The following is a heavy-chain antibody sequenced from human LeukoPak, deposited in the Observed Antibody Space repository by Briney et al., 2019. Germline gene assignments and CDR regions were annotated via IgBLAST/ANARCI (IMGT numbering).Heavy chain of an antibody. CDR3: ARESHYYDSSGYYYFTDYYYYGMDV. CDR1: GGSISSYY. D-gene: IGHD3-22*01. V-gene: IGHV4-4*07. Sequence: SETLSLTCTVSGGSISSYYWSWIRQPAGKGLEWIGRIYTSGSTNYNPSLKSRVTMSVDTSKNQFSLKLSPVTAADTAVYYCARESHYYDSSGYYYFTDYYYYGMDVWGQGTTVTVSS. CDR2: IYTSGST. J-gene: IGHJ6*02.